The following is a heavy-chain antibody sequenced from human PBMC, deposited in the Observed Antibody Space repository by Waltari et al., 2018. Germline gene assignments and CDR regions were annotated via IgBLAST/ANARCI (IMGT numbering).Heavy chain of an antibody. CDR1: GYIFITYD. Sequence: QMQPVPPPAEWKMPGASVKRSCKALGYIFITYDFNWVRQAPGQGLEWVGWRNPNIGYTGSAQKFQGRITLTRDASISTAFMELSNLRSEDTAVYFCARMRGYSVNRLNWYFDLWGRGTLVSVSS. CDR3: ARMRGYSVNRLNWYFDL. J-gene: IGHJ2*01. V-gene: IGHV1-8*01. D-gene: IGHD2-15*01. CDR2: RNPNIGYT.